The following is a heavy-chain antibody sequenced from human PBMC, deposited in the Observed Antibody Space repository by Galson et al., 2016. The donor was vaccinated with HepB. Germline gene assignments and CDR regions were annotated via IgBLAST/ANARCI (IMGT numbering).Heavy chain of an antibody. Sequence: SLRLSCAASGFTLNSYWMSWVRQAPGKGLEWVTNIKEDGSERYYVDSVKGRFTISRDNAKKLVFLQMNNLRPEDTAVYYCGRVTGYNSGWDPYYYYGLDVWGQGTTVTVSS. D-gene: IGHD6-25*01. CDR1: GFTLNSYW. CDR2: IKEDGSER. CDR3: GRVTGYNSGWDPYYYYGLDV. V-gene: IGHV3-7*03. J-gene: IGHJ6*02.